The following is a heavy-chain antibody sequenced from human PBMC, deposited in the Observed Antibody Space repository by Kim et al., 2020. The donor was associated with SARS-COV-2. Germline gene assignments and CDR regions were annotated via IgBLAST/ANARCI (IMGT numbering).Heavy chain of an antibody. V-gene: IGHV4-4*07. CDR3: AGVLGVDSSLIFDC. CDR2: LYPSGST. CDR1: GGAINTYN. Sequence: SETLSLTCTVSGGAINTYNWGWIRQPGGRGLEWIGRLYPSGSTHYNPSLKSRATISRDTSKNQFSLKLSSVTAADTAVYYCAGVLGVDSSLIFDCWGQGVLHRLL. J-gene: IGHJ4*02. D-gene: IGHD3-22*01.